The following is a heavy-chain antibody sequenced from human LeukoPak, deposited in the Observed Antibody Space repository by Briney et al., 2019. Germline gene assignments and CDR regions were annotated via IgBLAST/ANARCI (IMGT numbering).Heavy chain of an antibody. CDR2: IWYDGSNK. CDR3: ARAWGLGAFDI. D-gene: IGHD3-16*01. V-gene: IGHV3-33*01. CDR1: GFTFSSYG. J-gene: IGHJ3*02. Sequence: GGSLRLSCAASGFTFSSYGMHWVRQAPGKGLEWVAVIWYDGSNKYYADSVKGRFAISRDNSKNTLYLQMNSLRAEDTAVYYCARAWGLGAFDIWGQGTMVTVSS.